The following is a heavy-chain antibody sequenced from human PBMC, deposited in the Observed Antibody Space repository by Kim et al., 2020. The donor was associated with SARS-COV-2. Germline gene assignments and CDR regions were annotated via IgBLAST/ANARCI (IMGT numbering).Heavy chain of an antibody. V-gene: IGHV4-31*03. CDR1: GGSISSGGYY. D-gene: IGHD5-12*01. CDR2: IYYSGST. Sequence: SETLSLTCTVSGGSISSGGYYWSWIRQHPGKGLEWIGYIYYSGSTYYNPSLKSRVTISVDTSKNQFSLKLSSVTAADTAVYYCARGGVNSGYDPGAYWGQGTLVTVSS. CDR3: ARGGVNSGYDPGAY. J-gene: IGHJ4*02.